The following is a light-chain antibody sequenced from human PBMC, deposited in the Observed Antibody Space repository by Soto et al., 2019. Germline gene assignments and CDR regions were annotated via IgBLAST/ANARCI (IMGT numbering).Light chain of an antibody. CDR1: SSDVGGYNY. CDR2: DVS. J-gene: IGLJ1*01. CDR3: SSYASTHIV. Sequence: QSALTQPPSASGSPGQSVAISCTGTSSDVGGYNYVSWYQQHSGKAPQLIIYDVSKRPSGVPDRSAGSKSGTTASPTVSVLHAEDEAYYYCSSYASTHIVFGTGTKLTVL. V-gene: IGLV2-8*01.